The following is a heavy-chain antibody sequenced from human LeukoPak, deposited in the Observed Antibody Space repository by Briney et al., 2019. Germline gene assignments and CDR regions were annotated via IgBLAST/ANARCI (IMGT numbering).Heavy chain of an antibody. CDR3: AKTGIYCSGGSCYSNYYYYYMDV. CDR1: GFTFSSYG. Sequence: GGSLRLSCAASGFTFSSYGMHWVRQAPGKGLEWVAVIWYDGSNKYYADSVKGRFTISRGNSKNTLYLQMNSLRAEDTAVYYCAKTGIYCSGGSCYSNYYYYYMDVWGKGTTVTVSS. D-gene: IGHD2-15*01. CDR2: IWYDGSNK. V-gene: IGHV3-33*06. J-gene: IGHJ6*03.